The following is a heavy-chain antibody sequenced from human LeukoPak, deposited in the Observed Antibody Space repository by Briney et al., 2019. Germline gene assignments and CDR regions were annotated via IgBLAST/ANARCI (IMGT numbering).Heavy chain of an antibody. Sequence: ETLSLTCTVSGGPITSYYWNWIRQPPGKGLEWIGYIYYSGSTNFNPSLKSRVTISVDTSKNHFSLKLSSVTAADTAVYYCARDSRATMVRGILYYYYGMDVWGQGTTVTVSS. CDR1: GGPITSYY. V-gene: IGHV4-59*01. D-gene: IGHD3-10*01. CDR2: IYYSGST. CDR3: ARDSRATMVRGILYYYYGMDV. J-gene: IGHJ6*02.